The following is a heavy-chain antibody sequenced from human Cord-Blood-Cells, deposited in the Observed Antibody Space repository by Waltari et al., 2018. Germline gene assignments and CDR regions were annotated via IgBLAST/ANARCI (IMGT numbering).Heavy chain of an antibody. CDR1: GGSFSGYY. CDR2: INHSGST. Sequence: QVQLQQWGAGLLKPSETLSLTCAVYGGSFSGYYWSWIRQPPGKGLEWIGEINHSGSTNYHPALKSRVTISVDTSKNQFSLKLSSVNAADTAVYYCARVTYDFWSGYYEYFQHWGQGTLVTVSS. J-gene: IGHJ1*01. CDR3: ARVTYDFWSGYYEYFQH. V-gene: IGHV4-34*01. D-gene: IGHD3-3*01.